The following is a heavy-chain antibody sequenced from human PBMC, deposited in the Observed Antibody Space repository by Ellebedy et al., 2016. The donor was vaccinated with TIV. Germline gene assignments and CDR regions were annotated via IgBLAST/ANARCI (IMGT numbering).Heavy chain of an antibody. Sequence: AASVKVSCKASGYTFTSYYMHWVRQAPGQGLEWMGIINPSGGSTSYAQKLQGRVTMTRDTSTSTVYMELSSLRSEDTAVYYCAKAVGYDILTGYRFDYWGQGTLVTVSS. CDR2: INPSGGST. D-gene: IGHD3-9*01. V-gene: IGHV1-46*04. CDR1: GYTFTSYY. J-gene: IGHJ4*02. CDR3: AKAVGYDILTGYRFDY.